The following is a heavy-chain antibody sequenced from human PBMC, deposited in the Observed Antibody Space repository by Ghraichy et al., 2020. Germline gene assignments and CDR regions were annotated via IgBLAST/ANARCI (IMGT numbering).Heavy chain of an antibody. V-gene: IGHV1-2*06. Sequence: ASVKVSCKASGYTFSGYYIHWVRQAPGQGLEWMGRINPDSGGTNYAQNFQGRVTMTRDTSVSTAYMELSRLKSDDTAVYYCARDGFSWFDPWGQGTLVTVSS. CDR2: INPDSGGT. D-gene: IGHD5-12*01. J-gene: IGHJ5*02. CDR3: ARDGFSWFDP. CDR1: GYTFSGYY.